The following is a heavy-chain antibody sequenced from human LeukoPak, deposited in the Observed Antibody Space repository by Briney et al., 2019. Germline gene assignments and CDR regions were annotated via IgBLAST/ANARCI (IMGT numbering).Heavy chain of an antibody. CDR3: ARTFGSSWSDTYFDY. CDR2: IRNKVNGETT. V-gene: IGHV3-72*01. J-gene: IGHJ4*02. Sequence: LRLSXXXSGFIXSDRYMDWVRQAPGKGLEWVGRIRNKVNGETTEYAASVKGRFTISRDDSKNSLFLQMNSLKTEDTAVYYCARTFGSSWSDTYFDYWGQGTLVTVSS. D-gene: IGHD6-13*01. CDR1: GFIXSDRY.